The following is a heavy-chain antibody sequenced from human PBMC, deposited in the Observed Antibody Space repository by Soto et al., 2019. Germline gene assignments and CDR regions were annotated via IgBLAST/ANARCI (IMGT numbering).Heavy chain of an antibody. Sequence: VGSLRLSCAASGFTFSSYGMHWVRQAPGKGLEWVAVISYDGSNKYYADSVKGRFTISRDNSKNTLYLQMNSLRAEDTAVYYCAKDIAARPLYYFDYWGQGTLVTVSS. CDR2: ISYDGSNK. V-gene: IGHV3-30*18. J-gene: IGHJ4*02. CDR1: GFTFSSYG. CDR3: AKDIAARPLYYFDY. D-gene: IGHD6-6*01.